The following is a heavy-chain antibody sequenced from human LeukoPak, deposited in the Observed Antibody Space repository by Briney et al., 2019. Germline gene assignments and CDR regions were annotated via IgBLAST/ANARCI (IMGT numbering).Heavy chain of an antibody. Sequence: PSETLSLTCTVSGYSISSGYYWGWIRQPPGKGLEWIGSIYHSVSTYYNPSLKSRVTISIDTSKNQFSLKLSSVTAADTAVYYCARGYYYYYYMDVWGKGTTVTVSS. V-gene: IGHV4-38-2*02. CDR2: IYHSVST. J-gene: IGHJ6*03. CDR1: GYSISSGYY. CDR3: ARGYYYYYYMDV.